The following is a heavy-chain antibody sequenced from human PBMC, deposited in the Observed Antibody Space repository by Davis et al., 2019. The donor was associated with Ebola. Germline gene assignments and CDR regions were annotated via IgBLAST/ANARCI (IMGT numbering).Heavy chain of an antibody. CDR3: ARRSSKGYSTSFYY. D-gene: IGHD4-11*01. Sequence: SETLSLTCAVSGGSISSGGYSWSWIRQPPGKGLEWIGYIYHSGSTNYHPSLKSRVTISVDTSKNQFSLKLSSGTAADTAVYYCARRSSKGYSTSFYYWGQGTLVTVSS. CDR1: GGSISSGGYS. V-gene: IGHV4-30-2*01. J-gene: IGHJ4*02. CDR2: IYHSGST.